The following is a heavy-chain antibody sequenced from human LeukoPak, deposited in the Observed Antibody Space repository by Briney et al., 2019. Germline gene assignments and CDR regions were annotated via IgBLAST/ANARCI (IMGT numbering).Heavy chain of an antibody. CDR2: ISGSATEP. V-gene: IGHV3-23*01. D-gene: IGHD6-6*01. Sequence: PGGSLRLSCAASGFRFNNYATSWVRQAPGKGLEWVSSISGSATEPHYADSVGGRFTISRDNSRNTLYLHMNSLRAEDTAVYYCAKAQHGYTNSPFDYWGQGTVVTVSS. J-gene: IGHJ4*02. CDR1: GFRFNNYA. CDR3: AKAQHGYTNSPFDY.